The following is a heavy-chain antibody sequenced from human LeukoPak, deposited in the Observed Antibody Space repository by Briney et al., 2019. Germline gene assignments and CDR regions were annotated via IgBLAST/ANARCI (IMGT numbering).Heavy chain of an antibody. D-gene: IGHD1-1*01. CDR3: AKSSYNWNPVLSYYFDY. J-gene: IGHJ4*02. Sequence: GGSLRLSCAASGFTVSSNYMSWVRQAPGKGLEWVSAISGGGGSTYYADSVKGRFTISRDNSKNTLYLQMNSLRAEDTAVYYCAKSSYNWNPVLSYYFDYWGQGTLVTVSS. CDR1: GFTVSSNY. V-gene: IGHV3-23*01. CDR2: ISGGGGST.